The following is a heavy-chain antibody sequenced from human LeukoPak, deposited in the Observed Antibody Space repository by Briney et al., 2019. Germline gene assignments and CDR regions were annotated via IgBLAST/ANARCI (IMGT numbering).Heavy chain of an antibody. CDR3: ARRVRLGYCSSTSCPEDGMDV. D-gene: IGHD2-2*01. V-gene: IGHV5-51*01. Sequence: GESLKISCKGSGYSFTSYWIGWVRQMPGKGLEWMGIIYPGDSDTRYSPSFQGQVTISADKSISTAYLQWSGLKVSDTAMYYCARRVRLGYCSSTSCPEDGMDVWGKGTTVTVSS. CDR1: GYSFTSYW. J-gene: IGHJ6*04. CDR2: IYPGDSDT.